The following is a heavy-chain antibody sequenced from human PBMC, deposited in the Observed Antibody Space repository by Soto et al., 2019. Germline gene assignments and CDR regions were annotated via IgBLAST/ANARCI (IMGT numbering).Heavy chain of an antibody. CDR2: IYYSGST. CDR3: AREYSSSWQKYYYFDY. J-gene: IGHJ4*02. V-gene: IGHV4-61*01. Sequence: PSETLSLTCTVSGGSVSSGSYYWSWIRQPPGKGLEWIGYIYYSGSTNYNPSLKSRVTISVDTSKNQFSLKLSSVTAADTAVYYCAREYSSSWQKYYYFDYWGQGTLVTVS. CDR1: GGSVSSGSYY. D-gene: IGHD6-13*01.